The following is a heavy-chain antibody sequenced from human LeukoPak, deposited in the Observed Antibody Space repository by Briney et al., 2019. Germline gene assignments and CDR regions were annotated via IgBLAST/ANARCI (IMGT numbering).Heavy chain of an antibody. CDR3: ARAPHTSPTDYYFDF. V-gene: IGHV4-38-2*02. Sequence: PSETLSLTCTVSGYSISSGYYWAWIRQPPGKGPEWIGTVYRSGSAYHNPSLKSRLTISIDTSKNQFSLKLTSVTAADTALYFCARAPHTSPTDYYFDFWGPGTLVTVSS. J-gene: IGHJ4*02. D-gene: IGHD1-14*01. CDR1: GYSISSGYY. CDR2: VYRSGSA.